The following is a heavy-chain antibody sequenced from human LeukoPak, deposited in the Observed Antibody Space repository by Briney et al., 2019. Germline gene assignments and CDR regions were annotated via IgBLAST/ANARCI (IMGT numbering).Heavy chain of an antibody. V-gene: IGHV3-23*01. J-gene: IGHJ4*02. CDR3: AKISRSGGWIGSFDY. D-gene: IGHD6-19*01. CDR1: GFTFSSYA. CDR2: ISGSGGST. Sequence: GGSLGLSCAASGFTFSSYAMSWVRQAPGKGLEWVSAISGSGGSTYYADSVKGRFTISRDNSKNTLYLQMNSLRAEDTAVYYCAKISRSGGWIGSFDYWGQGTLVTVSS.